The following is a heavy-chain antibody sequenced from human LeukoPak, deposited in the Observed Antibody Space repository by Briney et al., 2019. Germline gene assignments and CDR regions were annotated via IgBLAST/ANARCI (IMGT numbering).Heavy chain of an antibody. CDR1: GFTFSSYA. CDR2: ISYDGSNK. D-gene: IGHD6-13*01. CDR3: ARGNPYIAAAGPFDY. J-gene: IGHJ4*02. Sequence: RSLRLSCAASGFTFSSYAMHWVRQAPGKGLEWVAVISYDGSNKYYADSVKGRFTISRDNSKNTLYLQMNSLRAEDTAVYYCARGNPYIAAAGPFDYWGQGTLVTVSS. V-gene: IGHV3-30-3*01.